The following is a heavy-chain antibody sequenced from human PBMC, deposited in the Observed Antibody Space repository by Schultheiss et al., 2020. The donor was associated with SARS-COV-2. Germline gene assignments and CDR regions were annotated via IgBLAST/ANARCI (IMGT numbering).Heavy chain of an antibody. Sequence: SETLSLTCAVSGYSISSGYYWGWIRQPPGKGLEWIGRIYTSGSTNYNPSLKSRVTMSVDTSKNQFSLKLSSVTAADTAVYYCARDIVVVPAAMGYMDVWGKGTTVTVSS. J-gene: IGHJ6*03. V-gene: IGHV4-38-2*01. D-gene: IGHD2-2*01. CDR1: GYSISSGYY. CDR2: IYTSGST. CDR3: ARDIVVVPAAMGYMDV.